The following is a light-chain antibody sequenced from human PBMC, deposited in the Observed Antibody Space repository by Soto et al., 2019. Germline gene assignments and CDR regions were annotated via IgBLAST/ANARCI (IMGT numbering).Light chain of an antibody. Sequence: QSALTQPPSASGSPGQAVTISCTGTSSDVGGYNYVSWYQQHPGKVPKLMIYEVTKRPSGVPDRFSGSKSGNTASLTVYGLQTEDEGDYFCSSYGGDNNLLFGGGTKLTVL. CDR1: SSDVGGYNY. J-gene: IGLJ2*01. CDR2: EVT. V-gene: IGLV2-8*01. CDR3: SSYGGDNNLL.